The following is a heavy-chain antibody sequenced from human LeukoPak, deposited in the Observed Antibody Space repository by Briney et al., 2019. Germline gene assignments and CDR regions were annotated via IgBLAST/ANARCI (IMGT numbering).Heavy chain of an antibody. V-gene: IGHV4-4*07. D-gene: IGHD3-22*01. CDR1: GGSISSYY. CDR2: IYTSGST. CDR3: ARDRYDSSGYHLHMDV. Sequence: PSETLSLTCTVSGGSISSYYWSWIRQPAGKGLEWIGRIYTSGSTNYNPSLKSRATMSVDTSKNQFSLKLSSVTAADTAVYYCARDRYDSSGYHLHMDVWGKGTTVTVSS. J-gene: IGHJ6*03.